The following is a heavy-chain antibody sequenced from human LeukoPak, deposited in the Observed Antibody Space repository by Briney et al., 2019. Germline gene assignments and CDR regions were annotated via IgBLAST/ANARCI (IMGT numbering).Heavy chain of an antibody. CDR2: IIPIFGTA. J-gene: IGHJ5*02. CDR1: GGTFISYA. CDR3: ARGGCTDGVCHNWFDP. V-gene: IGHV1-69*06. D-gene: IGHD2-8*01. Sequence: SVKVSFKASGGTFISYAISWVRQAPGQGLEWMGSIIPIFGTANYAQKFQGRVTITADKSTSTAYMELSSLRSEDTAVYYCARGGCTDGVCHNWFDPWGQGTLVTVSS.